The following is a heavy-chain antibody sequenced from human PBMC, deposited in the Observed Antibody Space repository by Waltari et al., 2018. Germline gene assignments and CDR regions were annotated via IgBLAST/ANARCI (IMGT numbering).Heavy chain of an antibody. CDR2: IYYSGST. CDR1: GGSISSSSYY. V-gene: IGHV4-39*01. CDR3: ARQRREYQLLFYFDY. J-gene: IGHJ4*02. Sequence: LQLQESGPGLVKPSETLSLTCTVSGGSISSSSYYWGWIRQPPGKGLEWIGSIYYSGSTYYNPSLKSRVTISVDTSKNQFSLKLSSVTAADTAVYYCARQRREYQLLFYFDYWGQGTLVTVSS. D-gene: IGHD2-2*01.